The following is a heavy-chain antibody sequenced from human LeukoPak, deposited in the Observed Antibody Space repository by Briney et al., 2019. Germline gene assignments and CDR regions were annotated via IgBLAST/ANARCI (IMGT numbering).Heavy chain of an antibody. D-gene: IGHD3-10*01. V-gene: IGHV4-4*07. CDR2: IYTSGST. Sequence: SETLSLTCTVSGDSISNYYWSWIRQPAGKGLEWIGRIYTSGSTNYNPSLKSRVTMSVDTSKNQFSLKLSSVTAADTAVYYCARDPPIIYGSGSYLVYWGQGTLVTVSS. J-gene: IGHJ4*02. CDR1: GDSISNYY. CDR3: ARDPPIIYGSGSYLVY.